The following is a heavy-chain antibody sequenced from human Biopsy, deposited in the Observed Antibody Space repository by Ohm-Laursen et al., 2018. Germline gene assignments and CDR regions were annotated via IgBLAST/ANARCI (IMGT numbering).Heavy chain of an antibody. CDR2: INPHSGTT. CDR1: GYTFTGYY. D-gene: IGHD2-15*01. V-gene: IGHV1-2*02. CDR3: AKGQDLRGGAEYFQH. Sequence: SVKVSCKASGYTFTGYYLHWVRQAPGQGLEWMGWINPHSGTTKFAQDFQGRVTMTRDTSITTAYMELRRLRSDDTAVYYCAKGQDLRGGAEYFQHWGQGALVTVSS. J-gene: IGHJ1*01.